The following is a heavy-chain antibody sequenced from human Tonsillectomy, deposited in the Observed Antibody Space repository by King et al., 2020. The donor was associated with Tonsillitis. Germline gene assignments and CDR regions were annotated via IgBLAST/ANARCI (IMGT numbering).Heavy chain of an antibody. J-gene: IGHJ2*01. Sequence: VQLVESGGGLVKPGGSLKVSCAASGFTFSKAWLNWVRQAPGKGLEWIGRIKSTTEGGTTDYAAPVNVRIAISRDDSNTTVFRQMNSLKTEDTAMYSCTPYTSYDFLSRTYTSPAWYFDLWGRGTLVTVSS. V-gene: IGHV3-15*01. CDR3: TPYTSYDFLSRTYTSPAWYFDL. CDR2: IKSTTEGGTT. D-gene: IGHD3-3*01. CDR1: GFTFSKAW.